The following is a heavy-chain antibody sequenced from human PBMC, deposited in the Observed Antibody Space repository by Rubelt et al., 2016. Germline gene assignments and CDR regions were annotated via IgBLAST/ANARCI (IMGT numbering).Heavy chain of an antibody. V-gene: IGHV3-48*04. D-gene: IGHD3-10*01. Sequence: EVQLVESGGGLVQPGGSLRLSCAASGFTFSDYAMNWVRQSPGKGLEWVAYLTGGSTTKYYADSVRGRFTISRDNAKNSLYLQLNSLRAGDTAVYYCATGNFGSGSYSSFDYWGHGTLVTVSS. CDR3: ATGNFGSGSYSSFDY. J-gene: IGHJ4*01. CDR2: LTGGSTTK. CDR1: GFTFSDYA.